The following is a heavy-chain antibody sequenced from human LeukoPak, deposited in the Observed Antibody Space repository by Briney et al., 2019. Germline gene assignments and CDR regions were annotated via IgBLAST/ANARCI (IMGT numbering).Heavy chain of an antibody. D-gene: IGHD4-17*01. J-gene: IGHJ4*02. Sequence: VKVSCKASGYTFTSYDFNWVRQAPGQGLEWLGWMNPNSGDTGYAQRFQGRVSMTRDTSITTAYMELSSLRSDDTAIYYCARNTPNYGDFDFWGQGTLVTVS. V-gene: IGHV1-8*01. CDR3: ARNTPNYGDFDF. CDR1: GYTFTSYD. CDR2: MNPNSGDT.